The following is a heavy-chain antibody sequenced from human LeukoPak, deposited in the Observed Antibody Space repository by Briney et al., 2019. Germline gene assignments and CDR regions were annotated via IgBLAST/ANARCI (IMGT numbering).Heavy chain of an antibody. CDR3: ANGIWASGYDY. CDR2: ISTTGVTT. CDR1: GFTFTSYA. V-gene: IGHV3-23*01. Sequence: GGSLRLSCAASGFTFTSYAMSWVRQAPGKGLEWVSDISTTGVTTNYADSVKGRFTMSRDNSKNTLYLQMNSLRAEDTAVYYCANGIWASGYDYWGQGALVTVSS. D-gene: IGHD5-12*01. J-gene: IGHJ4*02.